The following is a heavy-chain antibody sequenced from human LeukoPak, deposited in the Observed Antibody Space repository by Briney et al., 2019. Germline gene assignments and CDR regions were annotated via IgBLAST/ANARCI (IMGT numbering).Heavy chain of an antibody. CDR2: MNPNSGNT. V-gene: IGHV1-8*01. CDR3: ASYCSSTSCHSSYYYYGMDV. Sequence: ASVKVSCKASGYTLTSYDINWVRQATGQGLEWMGWMNPNSGNTGYAQKFQGRVTMTRNTSISTAYMELSSLRSEDTAVYYCASYCSSTSCHSSYYYYGMDVWGQGTTVTVSS. CDR1: GYTLTSYD. D-gene: IGHD2-2*01. J-gene: IGHJ6*02.